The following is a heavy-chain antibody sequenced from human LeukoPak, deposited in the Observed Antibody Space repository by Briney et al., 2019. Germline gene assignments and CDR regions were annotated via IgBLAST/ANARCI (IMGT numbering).Heavy chain of an antibody. D-gene: IGHD6-13*01. Sequence: GGSLRLSCAASGFTFSRYSMNWVRQAPGKGLEWVSSISGSSSYKYYADSVKGRFTISRDNAKNSLYLQMNSLRAEDTAVYYCAKDRLTRQQLTPYYWGQGTLVTVSS. J-gene: IGHJ4*02. CDR3: AKDRLTRQQLTPYY. CDR2: ISGSSSYK. CDR1: GFTFSRYS. V-gene: IGHV3-21*04.